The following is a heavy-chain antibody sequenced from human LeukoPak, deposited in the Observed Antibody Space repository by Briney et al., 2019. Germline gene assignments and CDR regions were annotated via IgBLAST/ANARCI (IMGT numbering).Heavy chain of an antibody. V-gene: IGHV4-4*07. CDR1: GGSFSTYY. CDR3: ARDAKYYYGSRTYFFFEY. D-gene: IGHD3-10*01. CDR2: IYTSGTT. Sequence: SSETLSLTCTVSGGSFSTYYWSWIRQPAGKGLGWIGHIYTSGTTNYNPSLKSRVTMSIDTSKNQFSLKLSSVTAADTAIYYCARDAKYYYGSRTYFFFEYWGQGTLLSVSS. J-gene: IGHJ4*02.